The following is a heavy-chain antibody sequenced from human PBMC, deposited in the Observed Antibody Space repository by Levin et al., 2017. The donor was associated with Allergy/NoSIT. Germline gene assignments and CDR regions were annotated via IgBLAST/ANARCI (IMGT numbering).Heavy chain of an antibody. J-gene: IGHJ4*02. D-gene: IGHD2-15*01. Sequence: GGSLRLSCAASGFTFSSYAMSWVRQAPGKGLEWVSAISGSAGSTYYADSVKGRFTISRDNSKNTLYLLMNSLRAEDTAVYYCAGNAYCSGGSCPGGYFDYWGQGTLVTVSS. CDR2: ISGSAGST. CDR3: AGNAYCSGGSCPGGYFDY. V-gene: IGHV3-23*01. CDR1: GFTFSSYA.